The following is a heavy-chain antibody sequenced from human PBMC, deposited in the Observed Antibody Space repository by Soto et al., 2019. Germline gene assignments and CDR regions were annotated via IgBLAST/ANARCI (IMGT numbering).Heavy chain of an antibody. CDR2: IYYSGST. CDR1: GGSISSYY. CDR3: ARYPPSYYYYMDV. Sequence: SETLSLTCTVSGGSISSYYWSWIRQPPGKGLEWIGYIYYSGSTNYNPSLKSRVTISVDTSKNQFSLKLSSVTAADTAVYYCARYPPSYYYYMDVWGKGTTVTVSS. V-gene: IGHV4-59*01. J-gene: IGHJ6*03.